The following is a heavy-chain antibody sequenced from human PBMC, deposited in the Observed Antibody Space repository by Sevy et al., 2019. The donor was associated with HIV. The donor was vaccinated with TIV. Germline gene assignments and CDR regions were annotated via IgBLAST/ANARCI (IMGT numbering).Heavy chain of an antibody. Sequence: GGSLRLSCAASGFTFDDYTMHWVRQAPGKGLEWVSLISWNGGSTYYADSLKGRFTISRDNSKNSLYLQMNSLRTEDIALYYCASPALDCSSTSCYPSYWGQGTLVTVSS. D-gene: IGHD2-2*01. CDR1: GFTFDDYT. CDR3: ASPALDCSSTSCYPSY. V-gene: IGHV3-43*01. CDR2: ISWNGGST. J-gene: IGHJ4*02.